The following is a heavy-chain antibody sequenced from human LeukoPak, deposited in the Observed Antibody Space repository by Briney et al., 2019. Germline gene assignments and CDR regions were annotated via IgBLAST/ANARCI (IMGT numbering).Heavy chain of an antibody. Sequence: SETLSLTCTVSGGSISSYYWSWIGQPPGKGLEWIGYIYYSGSTNYNPSLKSRVTISVDTSKNQFSLKLSSVTAADTAVYYCARRGAVAGTRNYFDYWGQGTLVTVSS. J-gene: IGHJ4*02. D-gene: IGHD6-19*01. CDR2: IYYSGST. CDR1: GGSISSYY. CDR3: ARRGAVAGTRNYFDY. V-gene: IGHV4-59*08.